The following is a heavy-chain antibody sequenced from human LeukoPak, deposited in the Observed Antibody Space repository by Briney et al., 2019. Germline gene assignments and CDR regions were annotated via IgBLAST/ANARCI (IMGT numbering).Heavy chain of an antibody. Sequence: SETLSLTCTVSGGSISSSSYYWGWIRQPPGKGLEWIGSIYYSGSTNYNPSLKSRVTISVDTSKNQFSLKLSSVTAADTAVYYCARATSSSWSLHYYYYYMDVWGKGTTVTISS. CDR1: GGSISSSSYY. D-gene: IGHD6-13*01. CDR2: IYYSGST. V-gene: IGHV4-39*07. CDR3: ARATSSSWSLHYYYYYMDV. J-gene: IGHJ6*03.